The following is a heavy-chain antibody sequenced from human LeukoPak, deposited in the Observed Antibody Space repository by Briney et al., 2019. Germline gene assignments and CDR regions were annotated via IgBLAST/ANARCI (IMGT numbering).Heavy chain of an antibody. J-gene: IGHJ5*02. CDR2: INPSGGST. CDR1: GYTFTSYY. Sequence: ASVKVSCKASGYTFTSYYMHWVRQAPGQGLEWMGRINPSGGSTSCAQKFQGRVTMTRDTSTSTVYMELSSLRSEDTAVYYCARSSGGRRGRGYCSGGSCYNNWFDPWGQGTLVTVSS. CDR3: ARSSGGRRGRGYCSGGSCYNNWFDP. D-gene: IGHD2-15*01. V-gene: IGHV1-46*01.